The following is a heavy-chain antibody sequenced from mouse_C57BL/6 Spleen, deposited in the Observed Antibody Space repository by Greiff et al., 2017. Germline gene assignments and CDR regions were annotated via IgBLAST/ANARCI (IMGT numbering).Heavy chain of an antibody. CDR2: IDPENGDT. CDR3: TTPQNVTTVRVDY. V-gene: IGHV14-4*01. CDR1: GFNIKDDY. Sequence: VQLQQSGAELVRPGASVKLSCTASGFNIKDDYMHWVKQRPEQGLEWIGWIDPENGDTEYASKFQGKATITADTSSNTAYLQRSSLTSEDTAVYYCTTPQNVTTVRVDYWGQGTSVTVSS. D-gene: IGHD1-1*01. J-gene: IGHJ4*01.